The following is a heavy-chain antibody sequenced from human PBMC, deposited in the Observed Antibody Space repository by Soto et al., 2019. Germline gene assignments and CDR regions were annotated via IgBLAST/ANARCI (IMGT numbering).Heavy chain of an antibody. CDR2: INRDGSDK. D-gene: IGHD3-22*01. Sequence: TGGSLRLSCAGSGFTFGADWMSWVRQAPGKGLEWVANINRDGSDKYYMDSVKGRFTISRDNAKNSLYLQMNSLRAEDTAVYYCTRDLDTSGSAPICDYWGQGTLVTVSS. J-gene: IGHJ4*02. V-gene: IGHV3-7*03. CDR1: GFTFGADW. CDR3: TRDLDTSGSAPICDY.